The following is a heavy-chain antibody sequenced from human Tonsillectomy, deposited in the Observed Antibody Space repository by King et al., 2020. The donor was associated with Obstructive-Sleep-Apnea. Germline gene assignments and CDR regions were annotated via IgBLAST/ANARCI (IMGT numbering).Heavy chain of an antibody. CDR3: ARGYDYVLPGVEGGFDY. CDR2: IYYSGRT. Sequence: QLQESGPGPVKPSETLSLTCTVSGGSISSSYYYWTWIRQPPGKGLEWIGTIYYSGRTYYNPSLKSRVTISVDTSKNQFSLNLSSVTAADTAVYYCARGYDYVLPGVEGGFDYWGQGTLVTVSS. V-gene: IGHV4-39*07. D-gene: IGHD3-16*01. J-gene: IGHJ4*02. CDR1: GGSISSSYYY.